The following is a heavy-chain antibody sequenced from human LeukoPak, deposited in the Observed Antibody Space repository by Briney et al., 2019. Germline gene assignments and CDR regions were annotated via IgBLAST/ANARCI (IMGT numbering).Heavy chain of an antibody. J-gene: IGHJ4*02. CDR3: AKVGTMVRGVIIIVQGYFDY. V-gene: IGHV3-23*01. CDR1: GFTFSSYA. Sequence: PGGSLRLSCAASGFTFSSYAMRWVRQAPGKGLEWVSAISGSGGSTYYADSVKGRFTISRDNSKNTLYLQMNSLRAEDTAVYYCAKVGTMVRGVIIIVQGYFDYWGQGTLVTVSS. CDR2: ISGSGGST. D-gene: IGHD3-10*01.